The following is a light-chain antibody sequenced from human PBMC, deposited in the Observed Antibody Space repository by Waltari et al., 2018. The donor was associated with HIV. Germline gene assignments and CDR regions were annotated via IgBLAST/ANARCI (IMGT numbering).Light chain of an antibody. V-gene: IGLV2-8*01. Sequence: QSALTQPPSASGSPGQSVTISCTGTSSDVGGSTYVPWYQQHPGKAPKRMIYEVNKRPSGVPDRFSGSKSANTASLTVSGLQADDEADYYCNSYAGSNNWVFGGGTKLTVL. CDR1: SSDVGGSTY. J-gene: IGLJ3*02. CDR2: EVN. CDR3: NSYAGSNNWV.